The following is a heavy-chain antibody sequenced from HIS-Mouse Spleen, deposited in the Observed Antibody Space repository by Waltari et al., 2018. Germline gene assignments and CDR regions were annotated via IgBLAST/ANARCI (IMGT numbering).Heavy chain of an antibody. J-gene: IGHJ3*02. Sequence: EVQLVESGGGLVQPGWSLRLSWAASGFTVSRNYMSWVRQAPGKGLEWVSVIYSGGSTYYADSVKGRFTISRDNSKNTLYLQMNSLRAEDTAVYYCARGIAVAGRGAFDIWGQGTMVTVSS. CDR1: GFTVSRNY. V-gene: IGHV3-66*01. CDR2: IYSGGST. CDR3: ARGIAVAGRGAFDI. D-gene: IGHD6-19*01.